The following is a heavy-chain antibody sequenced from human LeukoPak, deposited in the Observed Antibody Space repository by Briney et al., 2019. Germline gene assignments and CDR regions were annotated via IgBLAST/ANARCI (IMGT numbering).Heavy chain of an antibody. CDR1: GGTFSSYA. D-gene: IGHD1-26*01. CDR2: IIPIFGTA. CDR3: AEEEGATAFDY. V-gene: IGHV1-69*05. J-gene: IGHJ4*02. Sequence: GASVKVSCKASGGTFSSYAISWVRQAPGQGLEWMGTIIPIFGTANYAQKFQGRVTITTDESTSTAYMELSSLRSEDTAVYYCAEEEGATAFDYWGQGTLVTVSS.